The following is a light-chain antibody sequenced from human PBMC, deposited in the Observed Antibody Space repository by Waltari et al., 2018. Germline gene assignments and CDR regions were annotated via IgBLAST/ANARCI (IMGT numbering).Light chain of an antibody. Sequence: QSALTQPASVCGSPGQSITLPCTGTSSDVGFYNYVSWYQQHPGKAPKLILYDVFERPSGVSNRFSGSKSGNTASLTISGLQAEDEADYYCNSYAGSSSWVFGGGTKLTVL. CDR1: SSDVGFYNY. V-gene: IGLV2-14*01. CDR3: NSYAGSSSWV. CDR2: DVF. J-gene: IGLJ3*02.